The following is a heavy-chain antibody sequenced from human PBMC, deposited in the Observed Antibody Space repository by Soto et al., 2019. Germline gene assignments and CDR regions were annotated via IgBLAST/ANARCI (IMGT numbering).Heavy chain of an antibody. Sequence: GGSLRLSCAASGFTFSSYSMNWVRQAPGKGLEWVAVISYDGSNKYYADSVKGRFTISRDNSKNTLYLQMNSLRAEDTAVYYCARGGGVKEGSGNDGAFDIWGQGTMVTVSS. CDR3: ARGGGVKEGSGNDGAFDI. D-gene: IGHD3-16*01. V-gene: IGHV3-30*03. CDR1: GFTFSSYS. J-gene: IGHJ3*02. CDR2: ISYDGSNK.